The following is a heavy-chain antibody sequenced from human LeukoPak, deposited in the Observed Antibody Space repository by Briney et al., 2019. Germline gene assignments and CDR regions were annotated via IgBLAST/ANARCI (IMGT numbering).Heavy chain of an antibody. J-gene: IGHJ5*02. CDR3: ARDLCSGGSCYSNWFDP. CDR2: IKQGGGEK. V-gene: IGHV3-7*01. D-gene: IGHD2-15*01. CDR1: GFTFSGYL. Sequence: GGSLRLSCAASGFTFSGYLMSWVRQGLGGRLGWVSNIKQGGGEKYNVDSMKGRFPISRGNAKNSLYLQMNSLRAEDTAVYYCARDLCSGGSCYSNWFDPWGQGTLVTVSS.